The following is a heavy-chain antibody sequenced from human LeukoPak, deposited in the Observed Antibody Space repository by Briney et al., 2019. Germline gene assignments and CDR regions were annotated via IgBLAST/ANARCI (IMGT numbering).Heavy chain of an antibody. CDR2: INPNSGGT. J-gene: IGHJ4*02. V-gene: IGHV1-2*02. Sequence: ASVKVSCKASGYTFTGYYMHWVRQAPGQGLEWMGWINPNSGGTNYAQKFQGRVTMTRDTSISTAYMELSRLRSDDTAVYYCARGTVPAAIPGAYWGQGTLVTVSS. CDR1: GYTFTGYY. D-gene: IGHD2-2*02. CDR3: ARGTVPAAIPGAY.